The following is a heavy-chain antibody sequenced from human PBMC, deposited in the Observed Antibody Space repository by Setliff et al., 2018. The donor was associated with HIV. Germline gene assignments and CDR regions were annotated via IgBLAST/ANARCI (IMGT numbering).Heavy chain of an antibody. D-gene: IGHD3-16*01. CDR2: ISPDGSER. V-gene: IGHV3-7*02. CDR3: AAVPWGHSSLIIDH. CDR1: GFTFRDYW. Sequence: GGSLRLSCATSGFTFRDYWMTWVRQAPGGGLQWVASISPDGSERSLVDSVKGRFTISRDNAKNSVYLQMHSLRVEDTAVYYCAAVPWGHSSLIIDHWGQGTPVTVSS. J-gene: IGHJ4*02.